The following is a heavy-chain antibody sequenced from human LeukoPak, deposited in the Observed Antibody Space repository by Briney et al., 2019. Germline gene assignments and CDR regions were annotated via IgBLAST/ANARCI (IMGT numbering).Heavy chain of an antibody. CDR3: AKGRRFTMIVVVYYFDY. D-gene: IGHD3-22*01. V-gene: IGHV3-7*05. CDR1: GFTFSNYW. Sequence: PGGSLRLSCAASGFTFSNYWMSWVRQAPGKGLEWVANIKGDGSEKDYVDSVKGRFTISRDNSKNTLYLQMNSLRAEDTAVYYCAKGRRFTMIVVVYYFDYWGQGTLVTVSS. J-gene: IGHJ4*02. CDR2: IKGDGSEK.